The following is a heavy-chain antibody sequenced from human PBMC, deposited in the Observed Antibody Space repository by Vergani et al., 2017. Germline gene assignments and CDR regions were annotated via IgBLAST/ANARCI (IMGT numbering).Heavy chain of an antibody. CDR2: IKSKTDGGTT. CDR3: TTDPLSSWYDWFDP. D-gene: IGHD6-13*01. CDR1: GFTFSNAW. V-gene: IGHV3-15*01. J-gene: IGHJ5*02. Sequence: EVQLVESGGGLVKPGGSLRLSCAASGFTFSNAWMSWVRQAPGKGLEWVGRIKSKTDGGTTDYAAPVKGRFTISRDESKNTLYLQMNSLKTEDTAVYYCTTDPLSSWYDWFDPWGQGTLVTVSS.